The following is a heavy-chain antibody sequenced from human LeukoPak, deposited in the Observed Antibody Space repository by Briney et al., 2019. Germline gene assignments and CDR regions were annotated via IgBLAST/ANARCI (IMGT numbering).Heavy chain of an antibody. V-gene: IGHV3-53*01. J-gene: IGHJ4*02. CDR2: IYADGST. Sequence: PGGSLRLSCAVSGFTVSSNYMNWVRQAPGKGLQWVSVIYADGSTYYADSVRGRFTISRDNSKNTLYLQMNSLRAEDTAVYYCARAGERMHSSGWYVGPFDYWGQGTLVTVSS. CDR1: GFTVSSNY. D-gene: IGHD6-19*01. CDR3: ARAGERMHSSGWYVGPFDY.